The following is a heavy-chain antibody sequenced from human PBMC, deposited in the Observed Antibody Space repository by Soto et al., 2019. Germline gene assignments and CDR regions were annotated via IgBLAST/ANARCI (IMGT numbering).Heavy chain of an antibody. V-gene: IGHV1-69*02. CDR1: GGTFSSYT. D-gene: IGHD4-17*01. CDR3: ARGTLYGGNSVDYYGMDV. J-gene: IGHJ6*02. CDR2: IIPILGIA. Sequence: QVQLVQSGAEVKKPGSSVKVSCKASGGTFSSYTISWVRQAPGQGLEWMGRIIPILGIANYAQKFQGRVTITADKSTSTAYMELSSLRSEDTAVYYCARGTLYGGNSVDYYGMDVWGQGTTVTVSS.